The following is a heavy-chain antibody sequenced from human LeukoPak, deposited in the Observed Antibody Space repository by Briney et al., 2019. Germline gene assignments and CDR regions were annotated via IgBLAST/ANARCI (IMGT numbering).Heavy chain of an antibody. CDR3: AGGGYSSSWILNWFDP. CDR1: GGSISSSSYY. V-gene: IGHV4-39*07. CDR2: IYYSGST. J-gene: IGHJ5*02. D-gene: IGHD6-13*01. Sequence: PSETLSLTCTVSGGSISSSSYYWGWIRQPPGKGLEWIGSIYYSGSTYYNPSLKSRVTISVDTSKNQFSLKLSSVTAADTAVYYCAGGGYSSSWILNWFDPWGQGTLVTVSS.